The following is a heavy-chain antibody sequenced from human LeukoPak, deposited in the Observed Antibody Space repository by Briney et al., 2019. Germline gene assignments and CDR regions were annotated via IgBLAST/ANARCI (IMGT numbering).Heavy chain of an antibody. V-gene: IGHV3-30-3*01. CDR2: ISYDGSNK. Sequence: GGSLRLSCAASGFTFSSYWMSWVRQAPGKGLEWVAVISYDGSNKYYADSVKGRFTISRDNSKNTLYLQMNSLRAEDTAVYYCARDIVVVPAAAYYYYGMDVWGQGTTVTVSS. CDR3: ARDIVVVPAAAYYYYGMDV. CDR1: GFTFSSYW. J-gene: IGHJ6*02. D-gene: IGHD2-2*01.